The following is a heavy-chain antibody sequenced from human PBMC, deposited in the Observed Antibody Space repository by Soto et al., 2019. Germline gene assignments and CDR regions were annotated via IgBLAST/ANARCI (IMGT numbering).Heavy chain of an antibody. CDR3: ARAVRGSYYDY. CDR2: IYYSGST. J-gene: IGHJ4*02. Sequence: QVQLQESGPGLVKPSQTLSLTCTVSGGSISSGDYYWSWIRQPPGKGLEWIGYIYYSGSTYYNPSLKRRITLSIXTSKNQFSLKLSSVTAADTAVYYCARAVRGSYYDYWGQGTLVTVSS. D-gene: IGHD1-26*01. CDR1: GGSISSGDYY. V-gene: IGHV4-30-4*01.